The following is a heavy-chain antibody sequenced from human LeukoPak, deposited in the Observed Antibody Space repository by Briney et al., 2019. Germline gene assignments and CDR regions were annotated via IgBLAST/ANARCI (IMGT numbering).Heavy chain of an antibody. J-gene: IGHJ4*02. Sequence: SVKVSCKASGGTFSGYAISWVRQAPGQGLEWMGGIIPIFGTADYAQKFQGRVTITADESTSTAYMELSSLRSEDTAVYYCASVPMVRGVIISYYFDYWGQGTLVTVSS. CDR3: ASVPMVRGVIISYYFDY. CDR2: IIPIFGTA. V-gene: IGHV1-69*13. D-gene: IGHD3-10*01. CDR1: GGTFSGYA.